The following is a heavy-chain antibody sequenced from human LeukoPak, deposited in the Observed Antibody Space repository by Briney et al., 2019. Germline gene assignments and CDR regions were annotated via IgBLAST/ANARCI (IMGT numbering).Heavy chain of an antibody. D-gene: IGHD2-15*01. CDR1: GGPISSGGYY. CDR2: IYYSGST. J-gene: IGHJ3*02. CDR3: ARDPGDCSGGSCYSGAFDI. Sequence: SQTLSLTCTVSGGPISSGGYYWSWIRQHPGKGLEWIGYIYYSGSTYYNPSLKSRVTMSVGTSKNQFSLKLSSVTAADTAVYYCARDPGDCSGGSCYSGAFDIWGQGTMVTVSS. V-gene: IGHV4-31*03.